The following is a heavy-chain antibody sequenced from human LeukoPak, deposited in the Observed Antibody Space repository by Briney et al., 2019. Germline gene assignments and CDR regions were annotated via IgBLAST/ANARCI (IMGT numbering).Heavy chain of an antibody. J-gene: IGHJ4*02. CDR3: ARGGYGDFFKYYFDY. D-gene: IGHD4-17*01. CDR1: GFTFSSYS. Sequence: AGGSLRLSCAASGFTFSSYSMNWVRQAPGKGLEWVSFISSSSSYIYYADSVKGRFTISRDNAKNSLYLQMNSLRVEDTAVYYCARGGYGDFFKYYFDYWGQGTLVTVSS. CDR2: ISSSSSYI. V-gene: IGHV3-21*01.